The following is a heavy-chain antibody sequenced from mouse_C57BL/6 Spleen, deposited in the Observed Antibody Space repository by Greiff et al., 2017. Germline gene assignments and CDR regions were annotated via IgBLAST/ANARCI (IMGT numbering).Heavy chain of an antibody. D-gene: IGHD1-1*01. Sequence: DVMLVESGGDLVKPGGSLKLSCAASGFTFSSYGMSWVRQTPDKRLEWVATISSGGSYTYYPDSVKGRFTISRDNAKNTLYLQMSSLKSEDTAMYYCARHTPSYGSTFDYWGQGTTLTVSS. CDR3: ARHTPSYGSTFDY. V-gene: IGHV5-6*02. J-gene: IGHJ2*01. CDR1: GFTFSSYG. CDR2: ISSGGSYT.